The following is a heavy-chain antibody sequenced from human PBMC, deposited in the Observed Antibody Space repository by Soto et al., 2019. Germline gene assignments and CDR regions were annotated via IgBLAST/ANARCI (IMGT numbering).Heavy chain of an antibody. D-gene: IGHD3-22*01. CDR1: GGSISSGGYY. J-gene: IGHJ4*02. CDR3: ARPHSSGYQGPFDY. V-gene: IGHV4-31*03. Sequence: PSETLSLTCTVSGGSISSGGYYWSWIRQHPGKGLEWIGYIYYSGSTYYNPSLKSRVTISVDTSKNQFSLKLSSVTAADTAVYYCARPHSSGYQGPFDYWGQGTLVTVSS. CDR2: IYYSGST.